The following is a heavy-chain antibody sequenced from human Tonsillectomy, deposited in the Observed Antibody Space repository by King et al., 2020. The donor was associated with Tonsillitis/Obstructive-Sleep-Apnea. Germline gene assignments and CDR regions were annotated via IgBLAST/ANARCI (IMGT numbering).Heavy chain of an antibody. J-gene: IGHJ4*02. CDR2: IYYSGST. V-gene: IGHV4-39*01. D-gene: IGHD2-15*01. Sequence: LQLQESGPGLVKPSETLSLTCTVSGGSISSRSYYWGWIRQPPGKGLEWIGSIYYSGSTYYNPSLKSRVTISVDTSKNQFSLKLSSVTAADTAVYYCALYCSGGSCYSRVDYWGQGTLVTVSS. CDR3: ALYCSGGSCYSRVDY. CDR1: GGSISSRSYY.